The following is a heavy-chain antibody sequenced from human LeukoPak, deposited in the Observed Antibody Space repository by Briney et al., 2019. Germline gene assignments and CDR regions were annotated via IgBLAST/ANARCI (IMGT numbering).Heavy chain of an antibody. J-gene: IGHJ4*02. D-gene: IGHD3-10*01. Sequence: SQTLSLTCTVSGGSISSGGYYWSWIRQHPGKGLEWIGYYYYSVSTYYNPSLKSRVTISVDTSKNQFSLKLSSVTAADTAVYYCASWGRLLWFGELLEGGDYWGQGTLVTVSS. CDR3: ASWGRLLWFGELLEGGDY. V-gene: IGHV4-31*03. CDR2: YYYSVST. CDR1: GGSISSGGYY.